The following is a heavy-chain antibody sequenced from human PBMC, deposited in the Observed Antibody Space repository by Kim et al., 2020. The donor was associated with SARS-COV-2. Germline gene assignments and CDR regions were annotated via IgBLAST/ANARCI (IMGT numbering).Heavy chain of an antibody. D-gene: IGHD6-13*01. CDR2: LSASCGDT. Sequence: GGSLRLSCAASGFTFSSFAMTWVRQAPGKGLEWVSILSASCGDTFYADSVKGRFTISRDNSKNTLYLQMNSLRAEDTAVYYCAKKGIQARGKWYFERWGRGTLVTLSS. V-gene: IGHV3-23*01. CDR1: GFTFSSFA. CDR3: AKKGIQARGKWYFER. J-gene: IGHJ2*01.